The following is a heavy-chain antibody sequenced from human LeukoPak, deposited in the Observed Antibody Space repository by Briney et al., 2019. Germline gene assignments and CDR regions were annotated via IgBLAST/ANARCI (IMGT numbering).Heavy chain of an antibody. J-gene: IGHJ4*02. CDR2: IETRGVT. CDR3: ARDSSILAGHRYYFDK. Sequence: SETLSLTCTVSNGSMNNYLWSWIRQSAEKGLEWIGHIETRGVTDNNPSLKSRLTMSIDTSKNQFSLKLRSVTAADTAVYFCARDSSILAGHRYYFDKWGQGTLVTVSS. V-gene: IGHV4-4*07. D-gene: IGHD3-3*02. CDR1: NGSMNNYL.